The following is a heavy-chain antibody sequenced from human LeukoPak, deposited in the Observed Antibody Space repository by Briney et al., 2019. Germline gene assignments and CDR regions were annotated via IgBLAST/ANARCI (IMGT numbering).Heavy chain of an antibody. CDR3: ASLANCGTPSCYAPPWYS. D-gene: IGHD2-2*01. CDR1: GGSITSGDYY. CDR2: IHFRRST. Sequence: SETLSLTCAVSGGSITSGDYYWSWIRQPPGEGLEWIGLIHFRRSTCYNPSLKSRVAISVDTSKNQFSLRLSSVTTADTAVYYCASLANCGTPSCYAPPWYSWGQGTLVTVSS. J-gene: IGHJ4*02. V-gene: IGHV4-30-4*01.